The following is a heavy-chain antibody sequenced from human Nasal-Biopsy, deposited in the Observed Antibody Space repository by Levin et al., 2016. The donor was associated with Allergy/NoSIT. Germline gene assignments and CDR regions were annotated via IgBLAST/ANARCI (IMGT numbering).Heavy chain of an antibody. CDR1: GFIFSSYA. Sequence: GESLKISCAASGFIFSSYAMTWVRQAPGKGLEWLAGMSRDGKTGYYSDSTRGRFAISSDESVSSVFLQMNSLRRDDTAVYYCAREMFDYWSGGGLDVWGRGDKGSPSRQ. J-gene: IGHJ3*01. CDR3: AREMFDYWSGGGLDV. CDR2: MSRDGKTG. V-gene: IGHV3-30*03. D-gene: IGHD3-3*01.